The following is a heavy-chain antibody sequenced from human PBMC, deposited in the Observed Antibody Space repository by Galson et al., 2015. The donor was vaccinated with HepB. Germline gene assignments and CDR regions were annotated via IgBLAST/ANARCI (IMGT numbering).Heavy chain of an antibody. J-gene: IGHJ4*02. CDR1: GFTLSNYA. Sequence: SLRLSCAASGFTLSNYAMSWVRQAPGKGLEWVSAIDGSGAYTYYADSVKGRFTISRDNSKNTLYLQVNSLRAEDTAVYYCAKGSSGGWPYYFDYWGQGTLVTVSS. D-gene: IGHD6-19*01. CDR2: IDGSGAYT. V-gene: IGHV3-23*01. CDR3: AKGSSGGWPYYFDY.